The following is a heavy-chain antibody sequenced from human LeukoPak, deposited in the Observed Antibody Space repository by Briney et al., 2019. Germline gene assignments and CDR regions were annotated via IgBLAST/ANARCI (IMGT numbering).Heavy chain of an antibody. Sequence: GGSLRLSCAASGFTFSSYEMNWVRQAPGKGLEWVSYISSSGSTIYYADSVKGRFTISRDNAKNSLYLQMNSLRAEDTAVYYCARDLITMVRASFDYWGQGTLVTVSS. J-gene: IGHJ4*02. CDR3: ARDLITMVRASFDY. V-gene: IGHV3-48*03. D-gene: IGHD3-10*01. CDR2: ISSSGSTI. CDR1: GFTFSSYE.